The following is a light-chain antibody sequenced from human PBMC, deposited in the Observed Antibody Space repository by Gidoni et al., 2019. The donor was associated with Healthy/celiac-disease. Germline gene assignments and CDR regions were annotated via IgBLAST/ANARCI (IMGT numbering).Light chain of an antibody. Sequence: SYELTQPPSVSVSPGQTASITCSGAKLGDKYACWHQQKPGQSPVLVIYQDSKRPSGIPERFSGSNSGNTATLTISGTQAMDEADYYCQAWDSSTEVFGGGTKLTVL. CDR3: QAWDSSTEV. V-gene: IGLV3-1*01. CDR1: KLGDKY. CDR2: QDS. J-gene: IGLJ2*01.